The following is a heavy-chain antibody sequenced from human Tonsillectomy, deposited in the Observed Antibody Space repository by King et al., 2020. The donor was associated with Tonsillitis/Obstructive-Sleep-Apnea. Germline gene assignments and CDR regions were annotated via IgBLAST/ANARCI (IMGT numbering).Heavy chain of an antibody. J-gene: IGHJ6*03. CDR1: GWSFSDYY. CDR2: INHRGSS. D-gene: IGHD3-16*01. CDR3: ASGPNGGSPDSYYMDV. V-gene: IGHV4-34*01. Sequence: VQLQQWGAGLLKPLETLSLTCAVYGWSFSDYYWIWIRQPPGKGLEWFGEINHRGSSNYNPSPKSRVTISVDTSKNQFSLKVTSVTAADTAVYYCASGPNGGSPDSYYMDVWGKGTTVTVSS.